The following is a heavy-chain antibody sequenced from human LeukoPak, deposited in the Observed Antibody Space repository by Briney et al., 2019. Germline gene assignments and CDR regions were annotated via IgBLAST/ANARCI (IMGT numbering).Heavy chain of an antibody. CDR3: ARSITMVRGVIDY. J-gene: IGHJ4*02. CDR2: ISWNSGSI. V-gene: IGHV3-9*01. D-gene: IGHD3-10*01. CDR1: GFTFDDYA. Sequence: GGSLRLSCSASGFTFDDYAMHWVRQAPGKGLEWVSGISWNSGSIGYADSVKGRFTISRDNAKNSLYLQMNSLRAEDTAVYYCARSITMVRGVIDYWGQGTLVTVSS.